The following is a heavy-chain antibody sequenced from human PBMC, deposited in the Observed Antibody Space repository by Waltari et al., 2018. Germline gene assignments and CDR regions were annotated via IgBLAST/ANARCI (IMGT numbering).Heavy chain of an antibody. CDR1: GFTFSSYA. D-gene: IGHD6-13*01. J-gene: IGHJ4*02. V-gene: IGHV3-30*04. CDR3: ARPTILKQQLEH. Sequence: QVQLVESGGGVVQPGRPLRLSCAASGFTFSSYAMPWVRQAPGKGLEWVAFISYDGSNKYYADSVKGRFTISRDNSKNTLYLQMNSLRAEDTAVYYCARPTILKQQLEHWGQGTLVTVSS. CDR2: ISYDGSNK.